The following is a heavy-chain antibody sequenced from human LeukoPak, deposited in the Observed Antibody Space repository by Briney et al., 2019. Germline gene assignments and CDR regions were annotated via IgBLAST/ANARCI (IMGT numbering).Heavy chain of an antibody. CDR2: IYYSGNT. V-gene: IGHV4-59*08. Sequence: SETLSLTCTVSGGSISSYYWSWIRQPPGKGLEWIGYIYYSGNTNYNPSLKSRVTISVDTSKNQFSLKLSSVTAADTAVYYCARSGRIVGGTGFDYWGQGTLVTVSS. CDR3: ARSGRIVGGTGFDY. CDR1: GGSISSYY. D-gene: IGHD1-26*01. J-gene: IGHJ4*02.